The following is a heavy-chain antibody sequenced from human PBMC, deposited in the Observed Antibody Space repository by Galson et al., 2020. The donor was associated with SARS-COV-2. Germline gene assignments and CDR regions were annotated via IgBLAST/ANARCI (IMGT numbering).Heavy chain of an antibody. D-gene: IGHD4-17*01. CDR1: GFSFSDYH. CDR3: VRDNNYGDYDYYFDN. J-gene: IGHJ4*02. V-gene: IGHV3-48*01. CDR2: IRGSSSTT. Sequence: GGSLRLSCAASGFSFSDYHMNWVRQAPGKGPEWLSNIRGSSSTTYYADSVKGRFTISRDNAKNLLYLQMSSLSAEDTAVYYCVRDNNYGDYDYYFDNWGQGTLVTVSS.